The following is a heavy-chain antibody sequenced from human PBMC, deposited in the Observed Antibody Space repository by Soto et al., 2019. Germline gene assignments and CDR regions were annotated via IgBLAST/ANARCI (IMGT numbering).Heavy chain of an antibody. D-gene: IGHD6-6*01. Sequence: GASMKVCCKSPGGTFSSYSISWVRQAPGQGLEWMGGIIPIFGTANYAQKFQGRVTITADESTSTAYMELSSLRSEDTAVYYCAREYSSSSPLNYYYYGMDVWGQGTTVTVSS. V-gene: IGHV1-69*13. CDR1: GGTFSSYS. CDR3: AREYSSSSPLNYYYYGMDV. CDR2: IIPIFGTA. J-gene: IGHJ6*02.